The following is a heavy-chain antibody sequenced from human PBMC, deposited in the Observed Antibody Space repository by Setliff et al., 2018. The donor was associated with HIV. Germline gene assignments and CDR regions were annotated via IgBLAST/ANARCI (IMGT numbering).Heavy chain of an antibody. V-gene: IGHV4-39*01. J-gene: IGHJ5*02. CDR2: ISYSGST. Sequence: SETLSLTCTVSGASVSSSPYYWAWIRQPPGKGLEWIATISYSGSTHYNLALMSRVTISMDTSRNQFSVKLSSVTAADTAIYYCATLNFPLNWFDPWGQGTPVTVSS. CDR1: GASVSSSPYY. CDR3: ATLNFPLNWFDP.